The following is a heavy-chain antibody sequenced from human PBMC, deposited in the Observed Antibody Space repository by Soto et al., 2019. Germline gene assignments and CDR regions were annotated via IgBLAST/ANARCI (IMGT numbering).Heavy chain of an antibody. CDR1: GFSLSTSGVG. V-gene: IGHV2-5*02. CDR2: IYWDDDK. CDR3: AHVYGGYDNFDY. Sequence: QITLKESGPTLVKPTQTLTLTCTFSGFSLSTSGVGVAWIRQPPGKALEWLALIYWDDDKRYSPSLKSRLTINKDTSKNQVVLTMTNMDPVDTATYYCAHVYGGYDNFDYWGQGTLVTVSS. D-gene: IGHD5-12*01. J-gene: IGHJ4*02.